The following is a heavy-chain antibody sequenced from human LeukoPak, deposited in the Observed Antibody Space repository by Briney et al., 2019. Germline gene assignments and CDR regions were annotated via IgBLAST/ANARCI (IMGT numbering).Heavy chain of an antibody. CDR1: GGSFSGYY. Sequence: PSETLSLTCAVYGGSFSGYYWSWIRQPPGKGLEWIGEINHSGSTNYNPSLKSRVTISVDTSKNQFSLKLSSVTAADTAVYYCARNRRGYSYGPFDYWGQGTLVTVSS. J-gene: IGHJ4*02. CDR3: ARNRRGYSYGPFDY. CDR2: INHSGST. D-gene: IGHD5-18*01. V-gene: IGHV4-34*01.